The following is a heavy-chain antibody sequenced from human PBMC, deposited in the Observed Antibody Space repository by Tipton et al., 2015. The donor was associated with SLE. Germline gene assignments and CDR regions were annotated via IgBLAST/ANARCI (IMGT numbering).Heavy chain of an antibody. CDR1: RLTFSSYE. Sequence: GSLRLSCAASRLTFSSYEMTWVRPAPGKGLEWVSSISSSGGTIYYADYVKGRFTISRDNAKNSLYLEMNSLRGEDTAVYYYAKYYGVRLGGFSHALDYWGPGTLVTVSS. J-gene: IGHJ4*02. CDR3: AKYYGVRLGGFSHALDY. V-gene: IGHV3-48*03. CDR2: ISSSGGTI. D-gene: IGHD3-16*01.